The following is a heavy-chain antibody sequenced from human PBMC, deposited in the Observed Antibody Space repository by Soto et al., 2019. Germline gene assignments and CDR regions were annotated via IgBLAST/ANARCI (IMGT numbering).Heavy chain of an antibody. CDR2: ISSSSSTI. J-gene: IGHJ3*02. D-gene: IGHD1-7*01. CDR3: ARDVGNAGTTGAFDI. V-gene: IGHV3-48*01. CDR1: GFTFSSYS. Sequence: EVQLVESGGGLVQPGGSLRLSCAASGFTFSSYSMNWVRQAPGKGLEWVSYISSSSSTIYYADSVKGRFTISRDNAKNSLYLQMNSLRAEDTAVYYCARDVGNAGTTGAFDIWGQGTMVTVSS.